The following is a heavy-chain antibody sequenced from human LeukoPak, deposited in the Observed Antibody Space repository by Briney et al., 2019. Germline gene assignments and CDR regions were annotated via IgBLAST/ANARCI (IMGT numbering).Heavy chain of an antibody. J-gene: IGHJ6*04. CDR1: GDSVSSNSAA. CDR2: TYYRSKWYN. D-gene: IGHD3-10*01. CDR3: ARGGWFGELLSPFYYYYGMDV. V-gene: IGHV6-1*01. Sequence: SQTLSLTCAISGDSVSSNSAAWNWIRQSPSRGLEWLGRTYYRSKWYNDYAVSVISRITINPDTSKNQFSLKLSSVTAADTAVYYCARGGWFGELLSPFYYYYGMDVWGKGTTVTVSS.